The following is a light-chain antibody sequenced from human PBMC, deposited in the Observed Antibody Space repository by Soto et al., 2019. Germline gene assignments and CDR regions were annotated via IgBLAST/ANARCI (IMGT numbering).Light chain of an antibody. Sequence: QSVLTQPPSASGSPGQSVTISCTGTSSDVGGRNYVSWYQQHPGKAPKLMIYEGSKRPSGVPDRFSGSKSGNTASLTVSGLQAEDEADYYCSSYAGSNNVVFGGGTKLTVL. CDR2: EGS. CDR1: SSDVGGRNY. CDR3: SSYAGSNNVV. V-gene: IGLV2-8*01. J-gene: IGLJ3*02.